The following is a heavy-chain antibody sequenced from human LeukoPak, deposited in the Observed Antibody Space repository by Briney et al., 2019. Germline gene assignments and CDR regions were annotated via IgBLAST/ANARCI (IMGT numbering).Heavy chain of an antibody. CDR3: ARDHRLDEGYFDY. CDR1: GYTFTDYY. CDR2: INPNSGGT. J-gene: IGHJ4*02. Sequence: SVKVSCKASGYTFTDYYMHWVRQAPGQGLEWMGWINPNSGGTNYAQKFQGRVTMTRDTSISTAYMELSRLRSDDTAVYYCARDHRLDEGYFDYWGQGTLVTVSS. D-gene: IGHD6-19*01. V-gene: IGHV1-2*02.